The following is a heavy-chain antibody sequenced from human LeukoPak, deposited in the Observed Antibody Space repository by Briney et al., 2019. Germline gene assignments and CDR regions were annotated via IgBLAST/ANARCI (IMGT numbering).Heavy chain of an antibody. V-gene: IGHV3-7*04. Sequence: RSGGSLRLSCAASGFTFSSYWMSWVRQAPGKGLEWVANIKQDRSEKYYVDSVKGRFTISRDNAKNSLYLQMNSLRAEDTAVYYCARGVRIAVAGYIDYWGQGALGTVSS. J-gene: IGHJ4*02. CDR1: GFTFSSYW. CDR3: ARGVRIAVAGYIDY. D-gene: IGHD6-19*01. CDR2: IKQDRSEK.